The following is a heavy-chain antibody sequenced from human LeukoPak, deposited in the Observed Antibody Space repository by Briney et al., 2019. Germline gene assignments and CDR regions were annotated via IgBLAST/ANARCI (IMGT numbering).Heavy chain of an antibody. D-gene: IGHD2-21*02. Sequence: GGSLRLSCTASGFTFGDYAMSWVRQAPGKGLEWVGFIRSKAYGGTTEYAASVKGRFTISRDDSKSIAYLQMNSLKTEDTAVYYCTRARVVTDYWRQGTLVTVSS. V-gene: IGHV3-49*04. CDR1: GFTFGDYA. J-gene: IGHJ4*02. CDR3: TRARVVTDY. CDR2: IRSKAYGGTT.